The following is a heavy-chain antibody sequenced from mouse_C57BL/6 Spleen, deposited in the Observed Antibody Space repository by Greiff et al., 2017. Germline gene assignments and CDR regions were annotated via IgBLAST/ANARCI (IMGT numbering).Heavy chain of an antibody. J-gene: IGHJ3*01. CDR3: ARSNWDVRFAY. V-gene: IGHV1-9*01. Sequence: VQLQESGAELMKPGASVKLSCTATGYTFTGYWIEWVKQRPGHGLEWIGEIFPGSGSTNYNEKFKGKATFTADTSSNPAYMQLSSLTTEDSAIYYCARSNWDVRFAYWGQGTLVTVSA. D-gene: IGHD4-1*01. CDR1: GYTFTGYW. CDR2: IFPGSGST.